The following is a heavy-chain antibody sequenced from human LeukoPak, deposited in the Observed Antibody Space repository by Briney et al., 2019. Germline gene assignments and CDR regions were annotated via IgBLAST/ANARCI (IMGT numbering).Heavy chain of an antibody. CDR2: INPNSGGA. D-gene: IGHD1-26*01. Sequence: ASVKVSCKASGGTFSSYAISWVRQAPGQGLEWMGWINPNSGGANYAQKFQGRVTMTRDTSISTAYMELSRLRSDDTAVYYCASSGSYEFDFDYWGQGTLVTVS. J-gene: IGHJ4*02. V-gene: IGHV1-2*02. CDR3: ASSGSYEFDFDY. CDR1: GGTFSSYA.